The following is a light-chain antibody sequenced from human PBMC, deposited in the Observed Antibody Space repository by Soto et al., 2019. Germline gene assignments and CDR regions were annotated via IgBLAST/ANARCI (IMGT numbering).Light chain of an antibody. V-gene: IGLV2-14*01. CDR1: SSDVGGYNY. CDR3: SSYTSSSTAV. J-gene: IGLJ1*01. CDR2: EVS. Sequence: QSALTQPASVSGSPGQSITISCTGTSSDVGGYNYVSWYQQHPGKAPKLMIYEVSNRPSGVSNRFSGSESGNTASLTISGLQAEDEADYYCSSYTSSSTAVFGTGTKVTVL.